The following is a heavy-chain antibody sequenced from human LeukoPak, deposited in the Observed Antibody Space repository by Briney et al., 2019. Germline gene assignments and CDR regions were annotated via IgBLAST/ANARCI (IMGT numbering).Heavy chain of an antibody. V-gene: IGHV4-59*01. CDR3: ARSWFGEGGRYFDY. CDR1: GGSISSYY. D-gene: IGHD3-10*01. Sequence: PSETLSLTCTVSGGSISSYYWSWIRQPPGKGLEWIGYIYYSGSTNYNPSLKSRVTISVDTSKNQFSLKLSSVTAADTAVYYCARSWFGEGGRYFDYWGEGTLVTASS. J-gene: IGHJ4*02. CDR2: IYYSGST.